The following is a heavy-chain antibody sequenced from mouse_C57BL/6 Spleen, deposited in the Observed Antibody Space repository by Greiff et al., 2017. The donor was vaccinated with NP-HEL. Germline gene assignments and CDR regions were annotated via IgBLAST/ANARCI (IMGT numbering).Heavy chain of an antibody. Sequence: VQLQQSGAELARPGASVKLSCKASGYTFTSYGISWVKQRTGQGLEWIGEIYPRSGNTYYNEKFKGKATLTADKTSSTAYMELRSLTSEDSAVYFCARYYDYDGYFDVWGTGTTVTVSS. D-gene: IGHD2-4*01. CDR2: IYPRSGNT. CDR1: GYTFTSYG. CDR3: ARYYDYDGYFDV. V-gene: IGHV1-81*01. J-gene: IGHJ1*03.